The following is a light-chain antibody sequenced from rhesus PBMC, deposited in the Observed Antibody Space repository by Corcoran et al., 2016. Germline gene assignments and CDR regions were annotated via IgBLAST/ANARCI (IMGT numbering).Light chain of an antibody. CDR3: QHYDDLPRT. J-gene: IGKJ1*01. CDR1: QGISNW. Sequence: DIQMTQSPSSLSASVGDKVTITCYASQGISNWIAWYQQKPGKAPKPLIYYASSLQSGAPSRVSSGSRTDYTLTISSLQPEDFATYYCQHYDDLPRTFGQGTKVEIK. CDR2: YAS. V-gene: IGKV1-19*01.